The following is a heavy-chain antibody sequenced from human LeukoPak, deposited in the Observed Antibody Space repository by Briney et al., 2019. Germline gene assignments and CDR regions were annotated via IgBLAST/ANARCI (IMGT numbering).Heavy chain of an antibody. V-gene: IGHV3-30-3*01. Sequence: GGSLRLSCEGSGFTFSSYAIHWVRQAPGKGLEWVAITSYDGSKKYYADSVEGRFTISRDSSKNTLYLQMNSLRAEDTAVYYCAKDGGVVPAASFDYWGQGTLVTVSS. J-gene: IGHJ4*02. D-gene: IGHD2-2*01. CDR3: AKDGGVVPAASFDY. CDR2: TSYDGSKK. CDR1: GFTFSSYA.